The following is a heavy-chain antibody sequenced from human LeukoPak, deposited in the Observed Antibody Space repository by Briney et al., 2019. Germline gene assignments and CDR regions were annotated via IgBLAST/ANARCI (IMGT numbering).Heavy chain of an antibody. CDR2: ISGSGGST. J-gene: IGHJ4*02. CDR3: ATTIAVAGFDY. Sequence: RGALRLSCAASGFTFSSYAMSWVRQAPGKGLEWVSAISGSGGSTYYADSVKGRFTISRDNSKNTLYLQMNSLRAEDTAVYYCATTIAVAGFDYWGQGTLVTVSS. CDR1: GFTFSSYA. D-gene: IGHD6-19*01. V-gene: IGHV3-23*01.